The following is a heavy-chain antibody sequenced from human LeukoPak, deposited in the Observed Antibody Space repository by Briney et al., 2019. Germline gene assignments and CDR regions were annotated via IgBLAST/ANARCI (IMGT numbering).Heavy chain of an antibody. D-gene: IGHD2-15*01. Sequence: ASVKVSCKASGYTFTGHYIHWVRQAPGQGLEWMGWISAYNGNTNYAQKLQGRVTMTTDTSTSTAYMELRSLRSDDTAVYYCARFVVVVAADYYYYYMDVWGKGTTVTISS. CDR3: ARFVVVVAADYYYYYMDV. J-gene: IGHJ6*03. CDR1: GYTFTGHY. CDR2: ISAYNGNT. V-gene: IGHV1-18*04.